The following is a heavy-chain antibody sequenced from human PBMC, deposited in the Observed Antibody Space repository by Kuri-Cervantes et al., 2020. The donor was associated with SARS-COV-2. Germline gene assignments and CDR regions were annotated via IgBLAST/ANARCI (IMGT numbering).Heavy chain of an antibody. CDR2: IIPIFGTA. D-gene: IGHD7-27*01. J-gene: IGHJ3*02. CDR1: GYTFSDYY. Sequence: SVKVSCKASGYTFSDYYMHWVRQAPGQGLEWMGGIIPIFGTANYAQKFQGRVTITTDESTSTAYMELSSLRSEDTAVYYCARVTGDLGVGAFDIWGQGTMVTVSS. CDR3: ARVTGDLGVGAFDI. V-gene: IGHV1-69*05.